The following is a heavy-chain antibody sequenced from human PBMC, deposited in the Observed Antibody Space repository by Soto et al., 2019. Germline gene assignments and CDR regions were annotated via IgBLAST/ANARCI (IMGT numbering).Heavy chain of an antibody. D-gene: IGHD3-10*01. CDR1: GYTFTDHG. J-gene: IGHJ4*02. V-gene: IGHV1-18*01. Sequence: GDSVKVSCKTSGYTFTDHGIDWVRQAPGQGLEWVGWVSSYNGNTNYAYNLKDRVIMTTDASTSTAYMELRGLRSDDTAVYYCAREVEGSYSPADFWGQGTPVTVSS. CDR3: AREVEGSYSPADF. CDR2: VSSYNGNT.